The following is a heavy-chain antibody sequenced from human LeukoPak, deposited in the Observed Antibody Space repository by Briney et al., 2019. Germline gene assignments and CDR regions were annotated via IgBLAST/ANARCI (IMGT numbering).Heavy chain of an antibody. V-gene: IGHV4-38-2*02. CDR1: GYSISSVYY. CDR3: AREGRYCGGGRCSYMDV. J-gene: IGHJ6*03. D-gene: IGHD2-15*01. Sequence: SETLSLTCTVSGYSISSVYYWDWIRPPPGKGLEWIGSIYHSGRPYYNSSLKSRVIISVDTSKNQFSLKLSSVTAADTAVYYCAREGRYCGGGRCSYMDVWGKGTTVTVSS. CDR2: IYHSGRP.